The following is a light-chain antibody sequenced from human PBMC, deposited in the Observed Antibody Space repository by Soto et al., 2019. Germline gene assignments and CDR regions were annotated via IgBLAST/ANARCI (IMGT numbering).Light chain of an antibody. CDR3: SSYTSANSLI. CDR1: STDIGDYKF. Sequence: LTQPASVSWSLGQSITISCTGGSTDIGDYKFVSWYRQRPGKAPQLVIYEVTNRPSEISSRFTGSKSGSTASLTISGLQPADEADYYCSSYTSANSLIFGGGTKVTVL. J-gene: IGLJ2*01. V-gene: IGLV2-14*01. CDR2: EVT.